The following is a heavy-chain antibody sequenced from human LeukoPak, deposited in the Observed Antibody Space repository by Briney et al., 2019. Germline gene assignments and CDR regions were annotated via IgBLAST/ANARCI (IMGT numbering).Heavy chain of an antibody. V-gene: IGHV1-8*03. CDR1: GYTFTSYD. D-gene: IGHD6-19*01. CDR3: AREMGIAVAGRGWFDP. J-gene: IGHJ5*02. Sequence: ASVKVSCKASGYTFTSYDINWVRQATGQGLEWMGWMNPNSGNTGYAQKFQGRVTITRNTSISTAYMELSSMRSEDTAVYYCAREMGIAVAGRGWFDPWGQGTLVTVSS. CDR2: MNPNSGNT.